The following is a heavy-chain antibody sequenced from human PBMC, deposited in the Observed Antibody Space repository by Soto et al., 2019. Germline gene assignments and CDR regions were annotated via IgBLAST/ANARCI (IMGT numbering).Heavy chain of an antibody. CDR1: GGTLSSSYP. Sequence: QVQLVQSGAEVKKPGSSMKVSCKVAGGTLSSSYPISWVRQAPGQGLEWVGRIVPILGTTIYAQKFQDRVTITADKFTNTAYMVLGSLRSEDTAVSYCASGPSYGAYDGHWYFDLWGRGTLVTVSS. J-gene: IGHJ2*01. D-gene: IGHD4-17*01. CDR2: IVPILGTT. V-gene: IGHV1-69*08. CDR3: ASGPSYGAYDGHWYFDL.